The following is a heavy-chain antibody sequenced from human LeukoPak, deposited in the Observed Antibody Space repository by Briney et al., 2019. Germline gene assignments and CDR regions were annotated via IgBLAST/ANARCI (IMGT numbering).Heavy chain of an antibody. D-gene: IGHD6-6*01. CDR1: GGSISSYY. V-gene: IGHV4-4*07. CDR2: IYTSGST. Sequence: SETLSLTCTVSGGSISSYYWSWIRQPAGKGLEWIGRIYTSGSTNYNPSLKSRVTMPVDTSKNQFSLKLSSVTAADTAVCYCARVQRYSSSNWFDPWGQGTLVTVSS. J-gene: IGHJ5*02. CDR3: ARVQRYSSSNWFDP.